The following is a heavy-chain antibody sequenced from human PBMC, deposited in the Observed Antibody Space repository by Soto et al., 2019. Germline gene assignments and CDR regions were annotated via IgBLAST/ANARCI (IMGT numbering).Heavy chain of an antibody. CDR2: IYYSGST. V-gene: IGHV4-39*01. J-gene: IGHJ6*02. D-gene: IGHD3-10*01. CDR3: GRRGFCFGEFLHQSYYYYGMDV. CDR1: GGSISSSSYY. Sequence: SETLSLTCTVSGGSISSSSYYWGWIRQPPGKGLEWIGSIYYSGSTYYNPSLKSRVTISVDTSKNQFSLKLSSVTAADTAVYYWGRRGFCFGEFLHQSYYYYGMDVGGQGTTVTVSS.